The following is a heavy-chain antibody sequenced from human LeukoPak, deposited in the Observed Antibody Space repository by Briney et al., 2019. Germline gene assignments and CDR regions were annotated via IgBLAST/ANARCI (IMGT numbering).Heavy chain of an antibody. Sequence: GGSLRLSCAASGFTFSSYGMHWVRQAPGKGVGWVAVIWYDGSNKYYADSVKGRFNISRDNSKNTLYLQMNSLRAEDTAVYYCASDPSPYYDILTGYLMGAFDIWGQGTMVTVSS. CDR1: GFTFSSYG. V-gene: IGHV3-33*01. D-gene: IGHD3-9*01. CDR2: IWYDGSNK. CDR3: ASDPSPYYDILTGYLMGAFDI. J-gene: IGHJ3*02.